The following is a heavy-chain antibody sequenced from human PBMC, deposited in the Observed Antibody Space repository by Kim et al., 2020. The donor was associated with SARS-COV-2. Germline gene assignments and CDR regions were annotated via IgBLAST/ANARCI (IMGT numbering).Heavy chain of an antibody. V-gene: IGHV3-11*05. J-gene: IGHJ4*02. CDR2: ISGTTDYT. D-gene: IGHD3-10*01. Sequence: GGSLRLSCAASEFTFSDYYMSWIRQAPGKGLEWLSYISGTTDYTNYADSVKGRFTISRDNAKNSLYLQMNSLRAEDTAVYYCARVAYGSGSWYYFDYWGQATLVTVSS. CDR1: EFTFSDYY. CDR3: ARVAYGSGSWYYFDY.